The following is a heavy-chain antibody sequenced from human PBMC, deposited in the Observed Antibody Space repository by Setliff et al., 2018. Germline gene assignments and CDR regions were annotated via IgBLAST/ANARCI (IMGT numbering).Heavy chain of an antibody. V-gene: IGHV3-7*01. CDR3: ARGRHHDTLSGYIDF. Sequence: GGSLRLSCAASGFTFSSLWMSWVRQAPGRGLEWVANINQVGNARYYVDSVKGRFTISRDNAKNSLFLQMNSLRAEDTAFYYCARGRHHDTLSGYIDFLGQGTLVTVSS. J-gene: IGHJ4*02. CDR1: GFTFSSLW. D-gene: IGHD3-9*01. CDR2: INQVGNAR.